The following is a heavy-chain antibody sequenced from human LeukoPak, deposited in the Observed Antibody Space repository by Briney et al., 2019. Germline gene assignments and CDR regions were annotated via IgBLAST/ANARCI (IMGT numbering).Heavy chain of an antibody. Sequence: GESLKISCKGSGYSFTSYWIGWVRPMPGKGLEWMGIIYPGDSDTRYSPSFQGQVTISADKSISTAYLQWSSLKASDTAMYYCARGGPWCGGDCYPPSYYYYMDVWGKGTTVTVSS. CDR3: ARGGPWCGGDCYPPSYYYYMDV. D-gene: IGHD2-21*01. CDR1: GYSFTSYW. V-gene: IGHV5-51*01. J-gene: IGHJ6*03. CDR2: IYPGDSDT.